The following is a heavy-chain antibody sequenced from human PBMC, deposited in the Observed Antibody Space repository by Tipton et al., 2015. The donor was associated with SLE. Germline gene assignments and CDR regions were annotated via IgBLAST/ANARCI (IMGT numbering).Heavy chain of an antibody. Sequence: QSGAEVKKPGSSVKVSCKASGGTFSNYAISWVRQAPGQGLKWMGGLIPVFARAKYAEKFQGRVTITVDQSTTTVYMELSSLKFEDRAVYYCARDNSGSYWGPFDYWGQGTLVTVSS. CDR2: LIPVFARA. D-gene: IGHD1-26*01. CDR1: GGTFSNYA. J-gene: IGHJ4*02. V-gene: IGHV1-69*01. CDR3: ARDNSGSYWGPFDY.